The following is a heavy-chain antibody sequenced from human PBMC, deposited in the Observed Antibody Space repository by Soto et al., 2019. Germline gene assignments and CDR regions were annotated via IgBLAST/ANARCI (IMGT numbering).Heavy chain of an antibody. CDR3: AREGRGKKAGYNGLVSLGY. CDR1: GSRFSNYV. J-gene: IGHJ4*02. Sequence: GASVKVSCKGSGSRFSNYVISWVRQAPGHGLEWLGRIIPIFNSTKYAQNFQGRVTITADKSTSTASLELSSLRSDDTAVYYCAREGRGKKAGYNGLVSLGYWGQGTLVTVSS. V-gene: IGHV1-69*06. D-gene: IGHD2-2*02. CDR2: IIPIFNST.